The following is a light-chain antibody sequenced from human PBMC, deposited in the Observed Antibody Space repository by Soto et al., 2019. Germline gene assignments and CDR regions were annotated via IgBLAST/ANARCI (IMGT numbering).Light chain of an antibody. V-gene: IGLV2-14*01. J-gene: IGLJ2*01. CDR3: SSYTSSSTRV. Sequence: QYALTQPASVSGSRGQSITISCTGTSSDVGGYNYVSWYQQHPGKAPKLMIYDVSNRPSGGSNRFSGSKSGNTASLTISGLQAEDEADYYCSSYTSSSTRVFGGGTKLTVL. CDR2: DVS. CDR1: SSDVGGYNY.